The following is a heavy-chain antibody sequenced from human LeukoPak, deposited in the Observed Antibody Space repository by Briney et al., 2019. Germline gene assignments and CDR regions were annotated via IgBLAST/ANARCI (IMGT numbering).Heavy chain of an antibody. D-gene: IGHD4-17*01. CDR2: INHSGST. J-gene: IGHJ3*02. Sequence: SETLSLTCAVYGGSFSGYYWSWIRQPPGKGLEWIGEINHSGSTNYNPSLKSRVTISVDTSKNQFSLKLSSVTAADTAVYYCAREGPTYGDYDAFDIWGQGTMVTVSS. CDR3: AREGPTYGDYDAFDI. V-gene: IGHV4-34*01. CDR1: GGSFSGYY.